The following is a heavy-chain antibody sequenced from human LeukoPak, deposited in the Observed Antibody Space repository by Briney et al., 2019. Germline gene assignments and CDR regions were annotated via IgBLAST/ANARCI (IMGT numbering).Heavy chain of an antibody. CDR1: GDSISSYY. CDR3: ARVSVGNWNYAGAFDI. Sequence: SETLSLTCTVSGDSISSYYWSWIRQPAGKGLEWIGRIYTSGSTNYNPSLKSRVTMSVDTSKNQFSLKLSSVTAADTAVYYCARVSVGNWNYAGAFDIWGQGTMVTVSS. D-gene: IGHD1-7*01. J-gene: IGHJ3*02. V-gene: IGHV4-4*07. CDR2: IYTSGST.